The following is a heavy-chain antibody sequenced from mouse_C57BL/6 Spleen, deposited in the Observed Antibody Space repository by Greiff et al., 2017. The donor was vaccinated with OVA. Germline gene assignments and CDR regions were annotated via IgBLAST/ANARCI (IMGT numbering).Heavy chain of an antibody. CDR3: TRAGGDWYFDV. Sequence: EVMLVESGGGLVQPGGSMKLSCAASGFTFSDAWMDWVRQSPEKGLEWVAEIRNKANNHATYYAESVKGRFTISRDDSKSSVYLQMNSLRAEDTGIYYCTRAGGDWYFDVWGTGTTVTVSS. CDR1: GFTFSDAW. V-gene: IGHV6-6*01. J-gene: IGHJ1*03. CDR2: IRNKANNHAT.